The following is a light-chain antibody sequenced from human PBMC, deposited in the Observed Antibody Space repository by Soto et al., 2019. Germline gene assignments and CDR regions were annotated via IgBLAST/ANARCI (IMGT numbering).Light chain of an antibody. V-gene: IGLV1-47*02. J-gene: IGLJ1*01. Sequence: QSVLTQSPSASGSPGQRLTISCTGSSLNLGSNSVFWYQHLHGAAPTLLIITNVHRPSGVPSRFSGAKSGTSASLVILGLLSVDEADYYFASWDDALSGYVFGPGTKVTVL. CDR2: TNV. CDR1: SLNLGSNS. CDR3: ASWDDALSGYV.